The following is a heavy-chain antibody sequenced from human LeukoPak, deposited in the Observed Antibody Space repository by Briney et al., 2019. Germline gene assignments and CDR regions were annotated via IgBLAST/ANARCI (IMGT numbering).Heavy chain of an antibody. CDR3: ARRRDGYNEDFFDY. J-gene: IGHJ4*02. V-gene: IGHV4-39*01. CDR1: GGSITSSSYY. CDR2: IFHSGST. D-gene: IGHD5-24*01. Sequence: SETLSLTCTVPGGSITSSSYYWVWIRQPPGKGLEWIGSIFHSGSTYYNASLKSRVTISVDTSRNQFSLKLSSVTAADTAVYYCARRRDGYNEDFFDYWGQGTLVTVSS.